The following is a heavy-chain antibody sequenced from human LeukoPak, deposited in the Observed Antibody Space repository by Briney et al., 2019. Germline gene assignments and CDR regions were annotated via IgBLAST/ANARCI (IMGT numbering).Heavy chain of an antibody. Sequence: GRSLRLSCAASGFTFSSYAMHWVRQAPGKGLEWVAVISYDGSNKYYADSVKGRFTISRDNSKNTLYLQMNSLRAEDTAVYYCARARGYSYGSGVLDPWGQGTLVTVSS. CDR1: GFTFSSYA. J-gene: IGHJ5*02. V-gene: IGHV3-30-3*01. CDR3: ARARGYSYGSGVLDP. D-gene: IGHD5-18*01. CDR2: ISYDGSNK.